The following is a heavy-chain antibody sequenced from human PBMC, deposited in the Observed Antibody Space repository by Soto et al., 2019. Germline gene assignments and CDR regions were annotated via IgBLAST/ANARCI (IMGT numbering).Heavy chain of an antibody. CDR3: ARLVVVPHCSGGSCYSYSYGMDV. CDR1: GGSISSYY. J-gene: IGHJ6*02. CDR2: IYYSWST. Sequence: QVQLQESGPGLVKPSETLSLTCTVSGGSISSYYWSWIRQPPGKGLEWIGYIYYSWSTNYNPSLKSRVTISVDTSKSQFSLKLSAVSAADTAVYYCARLVVVPHCSGGSCYSYSYGMDVWGQGTTVTVSS. D-gene: IGHD2-15*01. V-gene: IGHV4-59*01.